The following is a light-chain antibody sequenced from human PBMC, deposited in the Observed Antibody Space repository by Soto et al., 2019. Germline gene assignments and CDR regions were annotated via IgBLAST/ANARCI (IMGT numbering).Light chain of an antibody. V-gene: IGKV3-11*01. Sequence: EIVLTQSPVTLSLSPGERATLSCRASQSIGTYLAWYQQKPDQAPRLLIYHASNRATSIPARFSGSGSGTDFTLTISSLEPEDFAVYYCQQRSDWTRTFGQGTKVEVK. J-gene: IGKJ1*01. CDR1: QSIGTY. CDR3: QQRSDWTRT. CDR2: HAS.